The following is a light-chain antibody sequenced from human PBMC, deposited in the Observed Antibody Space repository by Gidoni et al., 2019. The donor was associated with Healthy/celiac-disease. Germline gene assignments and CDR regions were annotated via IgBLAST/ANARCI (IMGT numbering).Light chain of an antibody. V-gene: IGKV1-5*01. Sequence: DIQMTQSPSTLSASVGDRVTITCRASQSISSWLAWYQQKPGKAPKLLIYDASSLESGVPSRFSGSGSGTEFTLAISSLQPDEFATYYSQQYNSYSRTFGQGTKLEIK. CDR1: QSISSW. J-gene: IGKJ2*01. CDR2: DAS. CDR3: QQYNSYSRT.